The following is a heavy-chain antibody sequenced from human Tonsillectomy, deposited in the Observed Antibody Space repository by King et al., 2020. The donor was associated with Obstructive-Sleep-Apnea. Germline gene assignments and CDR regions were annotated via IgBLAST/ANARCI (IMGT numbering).Heavy chain of an antibody. J-gene: IGHJ4*02. D-gene: IGHD5-12*01. CDR3: TRVVTSGYDYIDSDY. Sequence: VTLKESGPVLVKPTETLTLTCTVSGFSLSNARRGVSWIRQPPGKALEWLAHIFSNDEKSYSTSLKSRLTISKDNSKSQVALTMTNMDPVDTATYYCTRVVTSGYDYIDSDYWGQGTLVTVPS. V-gene: IGHV2-26*02. CDR1: GFSLSNARRG. CDR2: IFSNDEK.